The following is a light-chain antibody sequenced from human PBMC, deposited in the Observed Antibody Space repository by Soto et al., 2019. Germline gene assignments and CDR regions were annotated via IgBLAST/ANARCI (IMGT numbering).Light chain of an antibody. Sequence: EVVLTQSPAALSLSPGERATLSCKTSQTVSTYLGWYQHKPGQAPRLLIYDASIMAAGIPPRFIGSGSGTDFTLTISSLEPEDSAAYHCQQRFISPSTFGQGTRLEIE. CDR2: DAS. CDR3: QQRFISPST. J-gene: IGKJ2*01. CDR1: QTVSTY. V-gene: IGKV3-11*01.